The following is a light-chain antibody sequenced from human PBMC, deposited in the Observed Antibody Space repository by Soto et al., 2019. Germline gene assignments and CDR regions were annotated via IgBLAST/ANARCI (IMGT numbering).Light chain of an antibody. J-gene: IGLJ2*01. V-gene: IGLV2-14*01. CDR2: EVT. CDR3: GSYTSSTTIVL. CDR1: SSDIGGFDF. Sequence: QSALTQPASVSGSPGQSITISCTGTSSDIGGFDFVSWYRHHPGKAPQLIIYEVTNRPSGVSSRFSGSKSGNTASLTISGLQAEDEAVYYCGSYTSSTTIVLFGGGTKLTVL.